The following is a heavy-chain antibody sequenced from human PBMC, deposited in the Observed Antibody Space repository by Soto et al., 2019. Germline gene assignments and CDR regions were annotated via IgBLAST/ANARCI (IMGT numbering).Heavy chain of an antibody. D-gene: IGHD2-2*01. Sequence: QVQLQQWGAGLLKPSETLSLTCAVYGGSFSGYYWSWIRQPPGKGLEWIGEINHRGSTNYNPSLKTQVTIAVDTSKYQFSLKLSSVTAADTAVYYCARGNVPRYYYYYYYMDVWGKGTTVTVSS. CDR1: GGSFSGYY. J-gene: IGHJ6*03. CDR2: INHRGST. V-gene: IGHV4-34*01. CDR3: ARGNVPRYYYYYYYMDV.